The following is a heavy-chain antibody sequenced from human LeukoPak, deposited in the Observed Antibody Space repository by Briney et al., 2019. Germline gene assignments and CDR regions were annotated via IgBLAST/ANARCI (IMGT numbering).Heavy chain of an antibody. CDR3: AKEEVTSGGGLAS. J-gene: IGHJ5*02. D-gene: IGHD2-21*02. Sequence: PGGSLRLSCAASGFSVSGTHMSWVRQAPGEGLEWVAAMYTGGTTYYTDAVTGRFTVSRDSSRNILFLHMDSLRAEDTAVYYCAKEEVTSGGGLASWGQGTLVIVSS. V-gene: IGHV3-53*01. CDR2: MYTGGTT. CDR1: GFSVSGTH.